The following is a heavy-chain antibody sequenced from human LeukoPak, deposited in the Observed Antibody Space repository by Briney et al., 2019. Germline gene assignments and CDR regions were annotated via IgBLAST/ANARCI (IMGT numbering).Heavy chain of an antibody. D-gene: IGHD3-22*01. Sequence: GGSLRLSCAASGFTFSSYAMHWVRQAPGKGLEWVAVISYDGSNKYYADSVKGRFTISRDNSKNTLYLQMNSLRAEDTAVYYCARDRSSGYPVYWGQGTLVTVSS. CDR3: ARDRSSGYPVY. CDR1: GFTFSSYA. V-gene: IGHV3-30-3*01. CDR2: ISYDGSNK. J-gene: IGHJ4*02.